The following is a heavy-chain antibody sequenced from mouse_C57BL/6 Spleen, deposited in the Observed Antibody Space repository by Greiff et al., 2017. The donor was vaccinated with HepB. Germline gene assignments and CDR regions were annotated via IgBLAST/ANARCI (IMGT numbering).Heavy chain of an antibody. J-gene: IGHJ2*01. D-gene: IGHD1-1*01. V-gene: IGHV1-62-2*01. CDR2: FYPGSGSI. Sequence: VQLQESGAELVKPGASVKLSCKASGYTFTEYTIHWVKQRSGQGLEWIGWFYPGSGSIKYNEKFKDKATLTADKSSSTVYMELSRLTSEDSAVYFCAIHDYYYGSSLSHYFDYWGQGTTLTVSS. CDR1: GYTFTEYT. CDR3: AIHDYYYGSSLSHYFDY.